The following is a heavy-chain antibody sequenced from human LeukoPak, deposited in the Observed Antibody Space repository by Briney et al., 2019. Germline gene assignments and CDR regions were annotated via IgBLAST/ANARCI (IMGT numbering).Heavy chain of an antibody. D-gene: IGHD3-9*01. V-gene: IGHV4-59*01. CDR3: ARVDWRRDYYYMDV. J-gene: IGHJ6*03. Sequence: SETLSLTCTVSGGSISSYYWSWIRQPPGKGLEWIGYIYYSGSTNYNPSLKSRVTISVDTSKNQFSLKLSSVTAADTAVYYCARVDWRRDYYYMDVWGKGTTVTTSS. CDR1: GGSISSYY. CDR2: IYYSGST.